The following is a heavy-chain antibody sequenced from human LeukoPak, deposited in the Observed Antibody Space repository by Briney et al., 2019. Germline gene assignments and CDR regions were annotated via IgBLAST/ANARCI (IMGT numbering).Heavy chain of an antibody. CDR2: IYYSGST. D-gene: IGHD6-13*01. CDR1: GGSISSSSYY. V-gene: IGHV4-39*07. Sequence: PSETLSLTCTVSGGSISSSSYYWGWIRQPPGKGLEWIGSIYYSGSTYYNPSLKSRVTISVDTSKNQFSLKLSSVTAADTALYYCARDGGSSWYHAWGQGTLVTVSS. CDR3: ARDGGSSWYHA. J-gene: IGHJ5*02.